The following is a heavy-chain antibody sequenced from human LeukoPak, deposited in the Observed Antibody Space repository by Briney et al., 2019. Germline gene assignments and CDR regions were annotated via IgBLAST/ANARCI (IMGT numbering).Heavy chain of an antibody. Sequence: GGGLSLSCAASGFTFSSYAMSWVRRAPGKGLEWVSVISGSGGSTYYRDSVKGRFTISRDNSKNTLYLQMNSLTAGDTAVYYCAKDGTTTVTFDYWGQGTLVTVSS. CDR2: ISGSGGST. V-gene: IGHV3-23*01. J-gene: IGHJ4*02. CDR3: AKDGTTTVTFDY. D-gene: IGHD4-11*01. CDR1: GFTFSSYA.